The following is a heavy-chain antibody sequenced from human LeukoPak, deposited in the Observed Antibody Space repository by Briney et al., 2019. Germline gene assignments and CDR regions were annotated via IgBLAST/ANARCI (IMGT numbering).Heavy chain of an antibody. CDR2: IIPIFGTA. CDR1: GGTFSSYA. D-gene: IGHD1-26*01. Sequence: SVKVSCKASGGTFSSYAISWVRQAPGQGLEWMGRIIPIFGTANYAQKFQGRVTITTDESTSTAYMELSSLRSEDTAGYYCARAVGATEVWDYYYYMDVWGKGTTVTVSS. CDR3: ARAVGATEVWDYYYYMDV. V-gene: IGHV1-69*05. J-gene: IGHJ6*03.